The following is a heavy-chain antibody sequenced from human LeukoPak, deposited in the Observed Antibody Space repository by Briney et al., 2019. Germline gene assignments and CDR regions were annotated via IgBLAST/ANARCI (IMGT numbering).Heavy chain of an antibody. V-gene: IGHV3-23*01. CDR3: AKDHVPSY. CDR2: ISSAGIDT. J-gene: IGHJ4*02. D-gene: IGHD6-6*01. CDR1: GFTYSNHA. Sequence: GGSLRLSCAASGFTYSNHAMSWVRQAPGKGLEWVSAISSAGIDTHYAVSVKGRFTTYRDNSKSMVYPQMNSLRAEDTAIYYCAKDHVPSYWGQGTLVTVSS.